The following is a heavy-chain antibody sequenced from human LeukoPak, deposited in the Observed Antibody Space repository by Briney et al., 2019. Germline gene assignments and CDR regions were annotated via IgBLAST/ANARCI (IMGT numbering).Heavy chain of an antibody. J-gene: IGHJ4*02. CDR1: GYSFTSYW. Sequence: GESLKISCKGSGYSFTSYWIGWVRQMPGKGLEWMGTIYPGDSDTRYSPSFQGQVTISADKSISTAYLQWSSLKASDTAMYYCARHACNGGSCYSANYWGQGTLVTVSS. CDR3: ARHACNGGSCYSANY. V-gene: IGHV5-51*01. CDR2: IYPGDSDT. D-gene: IGHD2-15*01.